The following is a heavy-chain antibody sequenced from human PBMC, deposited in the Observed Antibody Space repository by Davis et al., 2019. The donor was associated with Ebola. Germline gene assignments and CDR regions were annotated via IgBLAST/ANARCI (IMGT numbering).Heavy chain of an antibody. V-gene: IGHV4-4*02. J-gene: IGHJ1*01. CDR1: GDSISSSNW. Sequence: MPSETLSLTCAVSGDSISSSNWWSWVRQPPGKGLEWIGEISQSGSTNYNPSLKSRVTISVDKSKNQFSLKLSSVTAADTAVYYCARSPPMYYYDSSGYVSRAEYFQHWGQGTLVTVSS. CDR3: ARSPPMYYYDSSGYVSRAEYFQH. D-gene: IGHD3-22*01. CDR2: ISQSGST.